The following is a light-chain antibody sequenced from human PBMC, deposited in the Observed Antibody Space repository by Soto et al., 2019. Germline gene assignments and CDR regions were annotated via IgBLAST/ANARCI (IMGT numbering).Light chain of an antibody. J-gene: IGKJ1*01. CDR3: QQYDKYST. CDR1: QDITTY. CDR2: AAS. V-gene: IGKV1-27*01. Sequence: DIQMTPSPSSLSASVGDRVTITCRASQDITTYLAWYQQKSGKPPKLLIYAASTLQAGVPSRFSGSGSGTEFTLTVTSLQPEDFATYFCQQYDKYSTFGHGTKVDIK.